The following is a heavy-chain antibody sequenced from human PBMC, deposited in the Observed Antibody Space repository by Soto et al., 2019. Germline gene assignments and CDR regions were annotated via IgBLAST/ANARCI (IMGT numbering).Heavy chain of an antibody. Sequence: QVPLVQSGAEVKKPGSSVKVSCKASGGTFSSYAISWVRQAPGQGLEWMGGIIPIFGTANYAQKFQGRVTITADESTSTAYMELSSLRSEDTAVYYCARGERGYSYGYSLFVVFDYWGQGTLVTVSS. CDR1: GGTFSSYA. V-gene: IGHV1-69*01. CDR2: IIPIFGTA. D-gene: IGHD5-18*01. CDR3: ARGERGYSYGYSLFVVFDY. J-gene: IGHJ4*02.